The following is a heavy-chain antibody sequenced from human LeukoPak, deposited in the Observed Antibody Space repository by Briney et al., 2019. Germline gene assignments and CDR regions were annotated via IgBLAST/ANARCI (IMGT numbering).Heavy chain of an antibody. CDR3: ARADGHDFWSGYPDY. J-gene: IGHJ4*02. V-gene: IGHV3-21*01. CDR1: GFTFSSYS. Sequence: GGSLRLSCAASGFTFSSYSMNWVRQAPGKGLEWVSSISSSSSYIYYADSVKGRFTISRDNAKNSLYLQMNSLRAEDTAVYYCARADGHDFWSGYPDYWGQGTLVTVSS. CDR2: ISSSSSYI. D-gene: IGHD3-3*01.